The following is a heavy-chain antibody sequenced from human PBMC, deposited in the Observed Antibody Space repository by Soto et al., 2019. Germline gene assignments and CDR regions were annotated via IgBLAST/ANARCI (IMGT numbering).Heavy chain of an antibody. V-gene: IGHV3-23*01. J-gene: IGHJ4*02. CDR1: GFTLNNYG. CDR3: AKDRGDPRDYGHY. D-gene: IGHD4-17*01. CDR2: ISPNGQGI. Sequence: EVQLLESGGGLVQPGGSLRLSCAASGFTLNNYGMSWVRQAPGKVLEWVSAISPNGQGIYYADSVKGRFIISKDNSKNTVFLHMDSLTADDTAVSYGAKDRGDPRDYGHYGGQGTLVPVSS.